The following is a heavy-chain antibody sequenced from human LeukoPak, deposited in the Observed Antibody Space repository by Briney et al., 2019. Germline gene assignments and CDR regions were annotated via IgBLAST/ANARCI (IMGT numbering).Heavy chain of an antibody. CDR1: GYPFTGYY. J-gene: IGHJ5*02. V-gene: IGHV1-2*02. Sequence: GASVKVSCKASGYPFTGYYIHWVRQAPGQGLEWMGWINPHSGATNYAQNFQGRVTMTRDTSITTTYMDLTRLTSDDTAVYYCARDGIFGLTVTQRGWLDPWGQGTLVIVSS. CDR2: INPHSGAT. CDR3: ARDGIFGLTVTQRGWLDP. D-gene: IGHD3-3*02.